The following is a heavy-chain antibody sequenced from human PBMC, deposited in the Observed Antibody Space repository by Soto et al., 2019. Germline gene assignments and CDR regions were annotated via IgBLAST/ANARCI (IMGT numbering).Heavy chain of an antibody. CDR1: GFTFSSYW. CDR2: INSDGSST. CDR3: ARGTGYSSSWYHGAVDY. Sequence: GGSLRLSCAASGFTFSSYWMHWVRQAPGKGLVWVSRINSDGSSTSYADSVKGRFTISRDNSKNTLYLQMNSLRAEDTAVYYCARGTGYSSSWYHGAVDYWGQGTLVTVSS. V-gene: IGHV3-74*01. D-gene: IGHD6-13*01. J-gene: IGHJ4*02.